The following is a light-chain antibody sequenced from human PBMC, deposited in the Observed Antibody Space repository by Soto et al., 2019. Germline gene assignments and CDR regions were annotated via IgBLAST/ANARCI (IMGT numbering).Light chain of an antibody. V-gene: IGKV1-5*03. CDR1: QSSSSW. Sequence: DIQMTQSPSTLSASVGDRVTITCRASQSSSSWLAWYQQKPGKAPKLLIYKASSLESGVPARFSGSGSGTEFTLTIRSLQPDDFATYYCQQYNSYLVTFGQGTKLEIK. CDR3: QQYNSYLVT. J-gene: IGKJ2*01. CDR2: KAS.